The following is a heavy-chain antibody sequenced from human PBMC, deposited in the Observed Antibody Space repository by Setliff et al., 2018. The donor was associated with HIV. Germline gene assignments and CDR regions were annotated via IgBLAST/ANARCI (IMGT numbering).Heavy chain of an antibody. CDR3: ARDTSLSYYDSSGDFDY. CDR2: IYHSGST. CDR1: GYSISSGYY. Sequence: PSETLSLTCAVSGYSISSGYYWGWIRQPPEKGLEWIGSIYHSGSTYYNPSLKSRVTISVDTSKNQFSLKLSSVTAADTAVYYCARDTSLSYYDSSGDFDYWGQGTLVTVSS. V-gene: IGHV4-38-2*02. J-gene: IGHJ4*02. D-gene: IGHD3-22*01.